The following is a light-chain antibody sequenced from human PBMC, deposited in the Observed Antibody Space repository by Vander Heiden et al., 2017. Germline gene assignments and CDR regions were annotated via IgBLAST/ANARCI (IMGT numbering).Light chain of an antibody. CDR1: SSDVGAYNY. CDR3: SSYAGSNNLV. V-gene: IGLV2-8*01. J-gene: IGLJ2*01. Sequence: QSALTQPPSASGSPGQSVTISCTGTSSDVGAYNYVSWYQQHPGKAPKLMIYEVSTRPSGVPDRFSGSKSGNTASLTVSGLQAGDEADYYCSSYAGSNNLVFGGGTKLTVL. CDR2: EVS.